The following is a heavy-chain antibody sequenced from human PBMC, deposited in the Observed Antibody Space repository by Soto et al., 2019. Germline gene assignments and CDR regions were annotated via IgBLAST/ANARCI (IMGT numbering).Heavy chain of an antibody. V-gene: IGHV3-30*18. Sequence: QVQLVESGGGVVQPGRSLRLSCAASGFTFSSYGMHWVRQAPGKGLEWVAVISYDGSNKYYADSVKGRFTISRDNSKNALYLQMNRLRAEDTAVYYCAKSEGEVGATTGLYFDLWGRGTLVTVSS. CDR3: AKSEGEVGATTGLYFDL. CDR1: GFTFSSYG. CDR2: ISYDGSNK. D-gene: IGHD1-26*01. J-gene: IGHJ2*01.